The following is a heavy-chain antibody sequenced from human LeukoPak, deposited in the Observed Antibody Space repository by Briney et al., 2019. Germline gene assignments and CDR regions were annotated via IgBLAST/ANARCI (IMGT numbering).Heavy chain of an antibody. CDR1: AFTLSDFS. J-gene: IGHJ4*02. D-gene: IGHD1-26*01. CDR3: ARDRIKSGSYYFDY. CDR2: ISGRSSTI. V-gene: IGHV3-48*01. Sequence: GGSLRLSCAASAFTLSDFSMNWVRQAPGKGLEWVSYISGRSSTIYYAGSVKGRFTISRDNAKNSMYLQMNSLRAEDTAVYYCARDRIKSGSYYFDYWGQGTLVTVSS.